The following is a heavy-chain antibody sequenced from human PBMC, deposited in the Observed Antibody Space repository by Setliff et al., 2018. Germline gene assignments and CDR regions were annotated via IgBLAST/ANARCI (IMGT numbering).Heavy chain of an antibody. CDR3: ARDLYSSSSGGFYYYYYYMDV. Sequence: ASETLSLTCTVSGGSISSGSYYWSWIRQPAGKGLEWIGHIYSSGSTNYNPSLKSRVTISVDRSKNQFSLKLSSVIAEDTAVYYCARDLYSSSSGGFYYYYYYMDVWGKGTTVTSP. CDR2: IYSSGST. V-gene: IGHV4-61*09. D-gene: IGHD6-6*01. CDR1: GGSISSGSYY. J-gene: IGHJ6*03.